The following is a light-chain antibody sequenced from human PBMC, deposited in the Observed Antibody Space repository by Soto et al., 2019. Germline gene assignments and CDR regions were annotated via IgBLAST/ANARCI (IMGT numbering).Light chain of an antibody. V-gene: IGKV3-20*01. Sequence: EIVLTQSPGTLSCSPLEGATLSCSASQSLRVNYLAWCQQKPGQAPRFLIYDASSRATGIPDRFSGSGSGTDFTLTISRLEPEDFAVYYCQQYGRSPLTFGGGTKVDIK. CDR1: QSLRVNY. CDR2: DAS. CDR3: QQYGRSPLT. J-gene: IGKJ4*01.